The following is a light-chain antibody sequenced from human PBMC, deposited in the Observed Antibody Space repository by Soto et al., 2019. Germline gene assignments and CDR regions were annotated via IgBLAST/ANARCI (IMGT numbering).Light chain of an antibody. CDR2: DVS. CDR3: SSYTSSSTLNYV. V-gene: IGLV2-14*03. CDR1: SSDVGGYNY. J-gene: IGLJ1*01. Sequence: QSALTQPASVSGSPGQSITISCTGTSSDVGGYNYVSWYQQHPGRAPKLMIYDVSNRPSGVSNRFSGSKSGNTASLTISVLKAEDEADCYCSSYTSSSTLNYVFGTGTKLTVL.